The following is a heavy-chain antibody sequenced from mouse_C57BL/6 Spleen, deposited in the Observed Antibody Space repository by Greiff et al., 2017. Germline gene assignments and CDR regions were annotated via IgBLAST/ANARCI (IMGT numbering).Heavy chain of an antibody. CDR3: ARGGDLLIFDY. CDR2: ISDGGSYT. Sequence: EVQVVESGGGLVKPGGSLKLSCAASGFTFSSYAMSWVRQTPEKRLEWVATISDGGSYTYYPDNVKGRFTISRDNAKNNLYLQMSHLKSEDTAMYYWARGGDLLIFDYWGQGTTLTVSS. D-gene: IGHD2-10*01. CDR1: GFTFSSYA. V-gene: IGHV5-4*01. J-gene: IGHJ2*01.